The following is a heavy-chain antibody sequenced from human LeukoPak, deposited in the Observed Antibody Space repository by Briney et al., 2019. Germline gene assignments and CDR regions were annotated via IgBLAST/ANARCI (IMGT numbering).Heavy chain of an antibody. CDR3: ARDEVVTATDAFDI. Sequence: ASVKVSCKASGGTFSSYTISWVRQAPGQGLECMGRIIPILGIANYAQKFQGRVTITADKSTSTAYMELSSLRSEDTAVYYCARDEVVTATDAFDIWGQGTMVTVSS. D-gene: IGHD2-21*02. J-gene: IGHJ3*02. CDR1: GGTFSSYT. CDR2: IIPILGIA. V-gene: IGHV1-69*04.